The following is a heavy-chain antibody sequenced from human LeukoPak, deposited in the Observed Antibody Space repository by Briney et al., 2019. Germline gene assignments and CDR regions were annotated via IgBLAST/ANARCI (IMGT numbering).Heavy chain of an antibody. CDR1: GLTFSAFG. Sequence: GGSLRLSCAASGLTFSAFGMHWVRQAPGKGLEGLSIIYFDGSSKYYADSVKGRFTISRDNSKNTLYLQMHSLRAEDTAVYYCARGSESYFQPHFDYWGQGTLVTVSS. CDR2: IYFDGSSK. J-gene: IGHJ4*02. CDR3: ARGSESYFQPHFDY. D-gene: IGHD1-26*01. V-gene: IGHV3-33*01.